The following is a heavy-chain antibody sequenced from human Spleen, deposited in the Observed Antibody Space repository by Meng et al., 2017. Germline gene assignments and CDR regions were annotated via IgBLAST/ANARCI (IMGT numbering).Heavy chain of an antibody. CDR3: ARDDVHGDYLLDY. Sequence: GESLKISCAASGFTFSSYAMHWVRQAPGKGLEWVAVISYDGNKKYYEDSVKGRFTLSRDNSKNTLYLQMNGLRAEDTAVYYCARDDVHGDYLLDYWGQGILV. CDR1: GFTFSSYA. J-gene: IGHJ4*02. D-gene: IGHD4-17*01. CDR2: ISYDGNKK. V-gene: IGHV3-30*01.